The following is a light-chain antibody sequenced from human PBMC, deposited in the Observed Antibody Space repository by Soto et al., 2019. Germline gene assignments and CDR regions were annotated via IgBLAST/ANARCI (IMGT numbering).Light chain of an antibody. V-gene: IGKV3-15*01. CDR1: QSGSSD. Sequence: EIVMTQSPATLAVSPGERATLSCRASQSGSSDLAWYHQKPGQAPRLLIYIASTRATGIPARFSGSGSGTEFTLTINSLQSEDFAVYFCQQYNNWPRTFGQGTKVDIK. J-gene: IGKJ1*01. CDR3: QQYNNWPRT. CDR2: IAS.